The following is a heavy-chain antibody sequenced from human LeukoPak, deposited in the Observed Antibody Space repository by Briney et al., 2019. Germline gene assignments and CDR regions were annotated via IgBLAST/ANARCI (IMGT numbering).Heavy chain of an antibody. Sequence: SVKVSCKASGGTFSSYTISWVRQAPGQGLEWMGRIIPILGIANYAQKFQGRVTITADKSTSTAYMELSSLRPEDTAVYYCASGRSSGYYYGMDVWGQGTTVTVSS. CDR3: ASGRSSGYYYGMDV. D-gene: IGHD3-10*01. J-gene: IGHJ6*02. CDR1: GGTFSSYT. CDR2: IIPILGIA. V-gene: IGHV1-69*02.